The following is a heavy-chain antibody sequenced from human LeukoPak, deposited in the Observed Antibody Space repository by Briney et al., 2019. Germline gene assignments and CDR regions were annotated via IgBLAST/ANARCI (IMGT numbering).Heavy chain of an antibody. J-gene: IGHJ4*02. D-gene: IGHD1-26*01. CDR3: ATESGD. CDR2: FDPEDGET. Sequence: ASVKVSGKVSGYTLTELSMHWVRQAPGKGLEWMGGFDPEDGETIYAHKFQGRVTMTEDTSKDPVYMELSSPRSEDTAVYSCATESGDWGQATLVTVSS. CDR1: GYTLTELS. V-gene: IGHV1-24*01.